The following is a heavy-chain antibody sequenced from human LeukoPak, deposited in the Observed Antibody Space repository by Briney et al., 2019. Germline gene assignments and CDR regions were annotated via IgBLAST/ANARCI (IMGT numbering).Heavy chain of an antibody. V-gene: IGHV3-30*04. CDR1: GFSVSEYA. CDR3: ARDARWLQRFDY. CDR2: ISYA. D-gene: IGHD5-24*01. Sequence: GGSLRLSCAASGFSVSEYAVHWVGQGPGKGLEWVAIISYAVKGRFTISRENSKNTLYLQMNSLRVEDTAVYYCARDARWLQRFDYRGQGTLVTVSS. J-gene: IGHJ4*02.